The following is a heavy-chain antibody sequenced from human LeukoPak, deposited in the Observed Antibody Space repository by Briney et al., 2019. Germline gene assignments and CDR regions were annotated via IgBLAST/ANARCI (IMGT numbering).Heavy chain of an antibody. V-gene: IGHV4-34*01. CDR3: ASLSTLDAFDI. CDR2: INHSGST. CDR1: GGSFSGYY. J-gene: IGHJ3*02. D-gene: IGHD2/OR15-2a*01. Sequence: SETLSLTCAVYGGSFSGYYWSWIRQPPGKGLEWIGEINHSGSTNYNPSLKSRVTISVDTSKNQFSLKLSSVTAADTAVYYCASLSTLDAFDIWGQGTMVTVSS.